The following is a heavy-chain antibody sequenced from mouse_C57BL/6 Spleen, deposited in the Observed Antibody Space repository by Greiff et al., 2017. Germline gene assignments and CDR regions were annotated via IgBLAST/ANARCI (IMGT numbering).Heavy chain of an antibody. CDR3: ARGQGGYDGYLCFAY. CDR1: GYSITSGYD. D-gene: IGHD2-3*01. Sequence: VQLKESGPGMVKPSQSLSLTCTVTGYSITSGYDWHWIRHYPGNQLEWMGYISYSGSTNYNPSLKSRISITPDTSKNHFFLKLNSVTTEDTATYDCARGQGGYDGYLCFAYWGQGTLVTVSA. J-gene: IGHJ3*01. CDR2: ISYSGST. V-gene: IGHV3-1*01.